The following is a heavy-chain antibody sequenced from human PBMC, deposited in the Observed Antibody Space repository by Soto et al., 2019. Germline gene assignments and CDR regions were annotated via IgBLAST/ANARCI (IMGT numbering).Heavy chain of an antibody. CDR3: ARAYCSNAVSYYYFDL. Sequence: GGSLRLSCLASGFTFSTYAMHWVRQAPGKGLEWVAVIYYDGSNKYYADSVKGRFSISRDNSKNTLYLQMNSLRAEDTALYYCARAYCSNAVSYYYFDLGGQGTRVTVSS. CDR2: IYYDGSNK. V-gene: IGHV3-33*01. CDR1: GFTFSTYA. D-gene: IGHD2-8*01. J-gene: IGHJ4*02.